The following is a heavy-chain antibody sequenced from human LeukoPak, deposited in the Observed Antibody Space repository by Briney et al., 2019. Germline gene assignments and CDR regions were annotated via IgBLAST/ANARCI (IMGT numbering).Heavy chain of an antibody. CDR3: ARQRAVAGRLYYYYGMDV. D-gene: IGHD6-19*01. J-gene: IGHJ6*02. V-gene: IGHV4-59*08. CDR2: IYYSGST. Sequence: PSETLSLTCTVSGGSISSYYWSWIRQPPGKGLEWIGYIYYSGSTNYNPSLKSRVTISVDTSKNQFPLKLSSVTAADTAVYYCARQRAVAGRLYYYYGMDVWGQGTTVTVSS. CDR1: GGSISSYY.